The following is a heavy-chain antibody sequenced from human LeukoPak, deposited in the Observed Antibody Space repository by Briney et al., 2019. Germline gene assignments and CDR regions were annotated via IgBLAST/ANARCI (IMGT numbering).Heavy chain of an antibody. Sequence: SETLSLTCTASGGSISNYYWSWIRQPPGKGLEWIGYIYYSGSTYYNPSLRSRVTISVDTSKNQFSLNLNSVTAADTAVYYCARALSGTYGLFQHWGQGTLVTVSS. CDR1: GGSISNYY. D-gene: IGHD1-26*01. CDR2: IYYSGST. CDR3: ARALSGTYGLFQH. J-gene: IGHJ1*01. V-gene: IGHV4-59*01.